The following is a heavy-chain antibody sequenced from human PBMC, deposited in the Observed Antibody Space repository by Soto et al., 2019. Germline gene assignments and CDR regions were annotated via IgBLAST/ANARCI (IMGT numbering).Heavy chain of an antibody. V-gene: IGHV3-15*01. J-gene: IGHJ6*02. CDR1: GITFSKAW. CDR2: IKNRSDGGTT. D-gene: IGHD4-17*01. CDR3: TTNFYSDHGMDV. Sequence: EVQLVESGGGLVKPGGSLTLSCAASGITFSKAWMNWVRQSPGKGLEWVGRIKNRSDGGTTAYAAPVKGRFSISRDDSKDTLWLQMNSLKTEDTAVYYCTTNFYSDHGMDVWGQGTTVTVSS.